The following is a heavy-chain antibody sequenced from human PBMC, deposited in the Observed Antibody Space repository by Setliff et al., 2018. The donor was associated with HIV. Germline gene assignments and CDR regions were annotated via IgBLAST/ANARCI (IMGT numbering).Heavy chain of an antibody. CDR2: IYSDDYT. D-gene: IGHD3-22*01. Sequence: PGGSLRLSCAASGFTFSNYAMSWVRQAPGKGLEWVSIIYSDDYTKYADSLKGRFTITRDISKNTLDLQMNSLRVDDTAVYSCAKGSGFYDYWGQGTLVTVSS. V-gene: IGHV3-23*03. J-gene: IGHJ4*02. CDR3: AKGSGFYDY. CDR1: GFTFSNYA.